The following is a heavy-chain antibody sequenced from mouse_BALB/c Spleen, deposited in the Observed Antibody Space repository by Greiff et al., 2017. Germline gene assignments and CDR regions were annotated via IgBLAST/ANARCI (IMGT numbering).Heavy chain of an antibody. CDR2: ISSGGST. V-gene: IGHV5-6-5*01. CDR3: ARGSRGAMDY. Sequence: EVKLVESGGGLVKPGGSLKLSCAASGFTFSSYAMSWVRQTPEKRLEWVASISSGGSTYYPDSVKGRFTISRDNARNILYLQMSSLRSEDTAMYYCARGSRGAMDYWGQGTSVTVSS. D-gene: IGHD1-1*01. CDR1: GFTFSSYA. J-gene: IGHJ4*01.